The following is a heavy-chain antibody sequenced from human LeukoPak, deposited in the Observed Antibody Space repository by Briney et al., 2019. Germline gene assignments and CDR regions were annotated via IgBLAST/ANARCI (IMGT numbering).Heavy chain of an antibody. J-gene: IGHJ4*02. Sequence: NASETLSLTCTVSGGSISSGDYYWSWIRQPPGRGLEWIGYIYYSGSTYYNPSLKSRVTISVDTSKNQFSLKLSSVTAADTAVYYCASYIWFGESVGYWGQGTLVTVSS. D-gene: IGHD3-10*01. V-gene: IGHV4-30-4*01. CDR3: ASYIWFGESVGY. CDR1: GGSISSGDYY. CDR2: IYYSGST.